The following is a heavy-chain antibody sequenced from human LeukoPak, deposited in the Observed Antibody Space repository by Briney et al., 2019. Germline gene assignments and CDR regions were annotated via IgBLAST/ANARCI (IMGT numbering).Heavy chain of an antibody. V-gene: IGHV1-69*13. D-gene: IGHD3-10*01. J-gene: IGHJ5*02. CDR3: ARGGSSITMVRGVIIAASFDP. CDR1: GGTFSSYA. Sequence: SVKVSCKASGGTFSSYAISWVRQAPGQGLEWMGGIIPIFGTANYAQKFQGRVTITADESTSTAYMELSSLRSEDTAVYYCARGGSSITMVRGVIIAASFDPWGQGTLVTVSS. CDR2: IIPIFGTA.